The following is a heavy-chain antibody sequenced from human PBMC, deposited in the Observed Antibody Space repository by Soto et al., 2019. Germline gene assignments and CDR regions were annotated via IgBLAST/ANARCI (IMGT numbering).Heavy chain of an antibody. V-gene: IGHV1-69*13. J-gene: IGHJ4*02. Sequence: SVKVSCKASGGTFSSYAISWVRQAPGQGLEWMGGIIPIFGTANYAQKFQGRVTITADESTSTAYMELSSLRSEDTAVYYCARDGVPGRYSSSWYYYFDYWGQGTLVTVSS. D-gene: IGHD6-13*01. CDR3: ARDGVPGRYSSSWYYYFDY. CDR2: IIPIFGTA. CDR1: GGTFSSYA.